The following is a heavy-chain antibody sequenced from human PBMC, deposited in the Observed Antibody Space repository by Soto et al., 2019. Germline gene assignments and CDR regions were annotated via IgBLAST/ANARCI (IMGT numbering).Heavy chain of an antibody. J-gene: IGHJ4*02. V-gene: IGHV3-23*01. CDR2: ISGSGGST. Sequence: GGSLRLSCAASGFTFSSYAMSWVRQAPGKGLEWVSAISGSGGSTYYADSVKGRFTISRDNSKNTLYLQMNSLRAEDTAVYDCAKASFFGVVSVGYYFDYWGQGTLVTVSS. D-gene: IGHD3-3*01. CDR1: GFTFSSYA. CDR3: AKASFFGVVSVGYYFDY.